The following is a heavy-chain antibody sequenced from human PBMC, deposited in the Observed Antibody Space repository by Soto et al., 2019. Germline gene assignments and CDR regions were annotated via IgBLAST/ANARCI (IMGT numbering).Heavy chain of an antibody. V-gene: IGHV3-13*05. J-gene: IGHJ6*02. CDR2: ISAAGDP. CDR1: GFTFRNYD. CDR3: ARTDRHFYGLDV. Sequence: EVQLVESGGGLVQPGGSLRLSCEASGFTFRNYDMHWVRQGTGKGLEWVSGISAAGDPDYADSVEGRFTISRENAQNSFFLQMNSLRGGDTAVYYCARTDRHFYGLDVWGQGTTVIVSS.